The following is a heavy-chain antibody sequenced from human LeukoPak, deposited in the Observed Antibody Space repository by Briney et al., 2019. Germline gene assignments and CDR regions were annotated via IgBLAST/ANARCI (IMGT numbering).Heavy chain of an antibody. J-gene: IGHJ4*02. CDR2: ISTVGTRT. CDR1: GFTFSNFW. V-gene: IGHV3-74*01. CDR3: VRSMSGTNDF. D-gene: IGHD1-1*01. Sequence: PGGSLRLSCAGSGFTFSNFWVHWVRQAPGKGLVWVARISTVGTRTDYADSVRGRFTISRDNAKNTISLQMNSLTAEDTAVYYCVRSMSGTNDFWGQGTVVSVSS.